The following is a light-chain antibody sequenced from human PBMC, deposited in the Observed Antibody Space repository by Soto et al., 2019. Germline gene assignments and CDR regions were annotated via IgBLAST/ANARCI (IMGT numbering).Light chain of an antibody. CDR1: QSVRSH. V-gene: IGKV1-39*01. J-gene: IGKJ4*01. Sequence: DIQMTQSPSSLSASVGDRVTITCRASQSVRSHLNWFQQKPGKAPDLLIYGASTLQFGVPSRFSGSGSGTDFILTISSLQAEDVAVYYCQQYYSAPLTFGAGTKVEIK. CDR2: GAS. CDR3: QQYYSAPLT.